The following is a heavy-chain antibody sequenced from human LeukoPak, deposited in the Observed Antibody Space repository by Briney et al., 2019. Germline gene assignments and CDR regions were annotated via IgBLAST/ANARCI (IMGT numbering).Heavy chain of an antibody. V-gene: IGHV4-31*03. CDR1: GGSISSDGYY. CDR2: IYYSGST. J-gene: IGHJ6*02. CDR3: ARDHLGYGLKYYGMDV. D-gene: IGHD5-18*01. Sequence: SETLSLICTVSGGSISSDGYYWSWIRQHPGKGLEWIGYIYYSGSTYYNPSLKSRVTISVDTSKNQFSLKLSSVTAADTAVYCCARDHLGYGLKYYGMDVWGQGTTVTVSS.